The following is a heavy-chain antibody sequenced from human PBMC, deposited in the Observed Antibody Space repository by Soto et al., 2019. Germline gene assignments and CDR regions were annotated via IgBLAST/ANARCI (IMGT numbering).Heavy chain of an antibody. D-gene: IGHD4-4*01. V-gene: IGHV4-34*01. CDR3: ARGLAGGGEELYSNYVGY. CDR1: GGSFSGYY. J-gene: IGHJ4*02. Sequence: QVQLQQWGAGLLKPSETLSLTCAVYGGSFSGYYWSWIRQPPGKGLEWIGEINHSGSTNYNPSLKSRVTISVDTSKNQFSLKLSSVTAADTAVYYCARGLAGGGEELYSNYVGYWGQGTLVTVSS. CDR2: INHSGST.